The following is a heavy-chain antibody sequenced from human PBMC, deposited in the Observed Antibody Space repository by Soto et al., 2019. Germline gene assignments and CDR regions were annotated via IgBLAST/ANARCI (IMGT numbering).Heavy chain of an antibody. D-gene: IGHD4-17*01. V-gene: IGHV3-7*03. Sequence: EVQLVASGGGLVQPGGSLRLSCAASGFTFDRYWFSWVRQTPGKELEWVANIRQDGTEMYYADSVKGRFTISRDNAESTLYLQINSLTDEDTAVYYFARLAEVFGDVYQYWGQGTVVTVPS. J-gene: IGHJ1*01. CDR2: IRQDGTEM. CDR3: ARLAEVFGDVYQY. CDR1: GFTFDRYW.